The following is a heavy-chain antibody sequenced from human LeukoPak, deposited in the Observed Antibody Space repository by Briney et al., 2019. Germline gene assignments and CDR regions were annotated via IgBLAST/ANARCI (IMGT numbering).Heavy chain of an antibody. V-gene: IGHV4-4*02. CDR2: IYHSGST. CDR1: GGSISSSNW. J-gene: IGHJ4*02. Sequence: KPSGTLSLTCAVSGGSISSSNWWSWVRQPPGKGLEWIGEIYHSGSTNYNPSLKSRVTISVDKSKNLFSLKLSSVTAADTAVYYCARGKNGLRYFDWSSLYYFDYWGQGTLVTVSS. D-gene: IGHD3-9*01. CDR3: ARGKNGLRYFDWSSLYYFDY.